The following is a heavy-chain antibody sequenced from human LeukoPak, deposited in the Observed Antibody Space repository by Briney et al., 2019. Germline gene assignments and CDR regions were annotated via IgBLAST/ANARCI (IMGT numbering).Heavy chain of an antibody. J-gene: IGHJ4*02. D-gene: IGHD3-22*01. CDR2: IYYSAST. CDR3: ARSAYYYDGSDYYYFDY. Sequence: SESLSLTCTVSGVSISSSSWSWIRQTPGEGLEWIGYIYYSASTNYNPSLKSRVTISVDTSKNQFSLKPRSMTAADTAVYYCARSAYYYDGSDYYYFDYWGQGTLVTVSS. V-gene: IGHV4-59*01. CDR1: GVSISSSS.